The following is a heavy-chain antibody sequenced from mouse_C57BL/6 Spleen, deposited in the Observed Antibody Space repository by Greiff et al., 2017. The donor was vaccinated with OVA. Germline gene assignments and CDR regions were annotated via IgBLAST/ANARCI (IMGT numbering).Heavy chain of an antibody. CDR2: ISDGGSYT. J-gene: IGHJ4*01. CDR1: GFTFSSYA. D-gene: IGHD2-5*01. CDR3: ARDGVYSNYERYAMDY. Sequence: EVQLVESGGGLVKPGGSLKLSCAASGFTFSSYAMSWVRQTPEKRLEWVATISDGGSYTSYPDNVKGRFTISRDNAKNNLYLQMSHLKSEDTAMYYCARDGVYSNYERYAMDYWGQGASVTVSS. V-gene: IGHV5-4*01.